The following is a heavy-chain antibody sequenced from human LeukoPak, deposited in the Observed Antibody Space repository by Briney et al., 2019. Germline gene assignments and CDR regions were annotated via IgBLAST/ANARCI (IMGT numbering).Heavy chain of an antibody. D-gene: IGHD6-6*01. CDR1: GFTFSDYY. Sequence: PGGSLRPSWAPAGFTFSDYYMSWIRQAPGKGLEWVSYISCSGNTIYYADSVEGRCTISRDNAKNSLYLQMNSLRAEDTAVYYCESRDSSSLFDYWGQGTLVTVSS. CDR2: ISCSGNTI. J-gene: IGHJ4*02. CDR3: ESRDSSSLFDY. V-gene: IGHV3-11*04.